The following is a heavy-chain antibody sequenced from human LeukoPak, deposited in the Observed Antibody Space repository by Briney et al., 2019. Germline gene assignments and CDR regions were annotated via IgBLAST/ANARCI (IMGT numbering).Heavy chain of an antibody. V-gene: IGHV3-9*01. D-gene: IGHD6-13*01. CDR3: AKDLWAFSSTWYVHL. CDR1: GFTFHDYA. CDR2: ISWNSGSI. J-gene: IGHJ5*02. Sequence: GGSLRLSCAASGFTFHDYAFHWVRQAPGKGLEWVSGISWNSGSIGYADSVKGRFTISRDNAKNSLYLQMNSLRAEDTALYYCAKDLWAFSSTWYVHLWGQGTLVTVSS.